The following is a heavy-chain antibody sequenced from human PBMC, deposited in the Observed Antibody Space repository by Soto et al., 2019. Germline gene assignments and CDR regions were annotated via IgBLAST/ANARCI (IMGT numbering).Heavy chain of an antibody. D-gene: IGHD3-3*01. CDR1: GFTFSSYE. CDR3: ARGRVDSDFWSGYPNWFDP. CDR2: ISSSGSTI. Sequence: GGSLRLSCAASGFTFSSYEMNWVRQAPGKGLEWVSYISSSGSTIYYADSVKGRFTISRDNAKNSLYLQMNSLRAEDTAVYYCARGRVDSDFWSGYPNWFDPWGQGTLVTVSS. V-gene: IGHV3-48*03. J-gene: IGHJ5*02.